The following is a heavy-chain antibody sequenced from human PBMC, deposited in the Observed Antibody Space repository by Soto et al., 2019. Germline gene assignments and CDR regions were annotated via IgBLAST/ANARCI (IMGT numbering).Heavy chain of an antibody. D-gene: IGHD1-26*01. CDR3: AKDYGELAFDY. Sequence: VQLLESGGGLAQPGGSLRLSCVGSGFAFSTYDMTWVRQAPGQGLEWVSGMSARSSRTYYADSVKGRFTISRGNSKNTLYLQMSSLRVEDTAVYYCAKDYGELAFDYWGQGTQVTVSS. CDR1: GFAFSTYD. V-gene: IGHV3-23*01. CDR2: MSARSSRT. J-gene: IGHJ4*02.